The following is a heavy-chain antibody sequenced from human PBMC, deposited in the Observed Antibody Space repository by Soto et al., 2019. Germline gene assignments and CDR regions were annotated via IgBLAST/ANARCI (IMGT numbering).Heavy chain of an antibody. V-gene: IGHV4-31*03. D-gene: IGHD6-6*01. Sequence: TLSLPCTVSGGSVNSAGYYWSWIRQHPGTGLEWIGYIYYSGSTFYNPSLKRRVAISLDTSKDQFSLRLTSVTAADTAMYYCASAASEYSFDYWGQGTLVTVSS. J-gene: IGHJ4*02. CDR3: ASAASEYSFDY. CDR2: IYYSGST. CDR1: GGSVNSAGYY.